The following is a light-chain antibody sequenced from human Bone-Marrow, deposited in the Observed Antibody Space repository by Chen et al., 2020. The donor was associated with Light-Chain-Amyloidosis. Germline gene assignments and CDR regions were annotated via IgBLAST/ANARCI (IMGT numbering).Light chain of an antibody. CDR1: SSDVGGYNH. V-gene: IGLV2-14*03. J-gene: IGLJ2*01. CDR2: DVS. Sequence: QSALTQPASVSGSPGQSITISCTGTSSDVGGYNHVSWYQQTPGKAPKLRIYDVSNLPSGVSNRFSGSKSGNTASLTISGLQAEGEADYYCSSYTSSRTLVFGGGTKLTVL. CDR3: SSYTSSRTLV.